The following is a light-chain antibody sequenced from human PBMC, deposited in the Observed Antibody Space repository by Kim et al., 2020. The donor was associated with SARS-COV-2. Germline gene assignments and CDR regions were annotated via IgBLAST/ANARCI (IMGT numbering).Light chain of an antibody. CDR1: YSNVGRNT. V-gene: IGLV1-44*01. Sequence: GQMVTIVCSGSYSNVGRNTVNWWQQLPGTAPKLLIFGYNQRPSGVPARFSASKSGTSASLAISGLQSEDEADYYCAAWDDNLNGVGFGGGTQLTVL. CDR2: GYN. J-gene: IGLJ2*01. CDR3: AAWDDNLNGVG.